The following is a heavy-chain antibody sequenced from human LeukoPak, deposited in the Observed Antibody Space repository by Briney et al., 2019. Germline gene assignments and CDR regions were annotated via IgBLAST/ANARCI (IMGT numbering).Heavy chain of an antibody. J-gene: IGHJ6*02. CDR3: ARDAPGEQRDYYGMDV. D-gene: IGHD1/OR15-1a*01. V-gene: IGHV3-30-3*01. CDR2: ISYDGSNK. CDR1: GFTFSSYD. Sequence: PGRSLRLSCAASGFTFSSYDMHWVRQAPGKGLEWVAVISYDGSNKHYADSVKGRFTISRDNSKNTLYLQMNSLRAEDTAVYYCARDAPGEQRDYYGMDVWGQGTTVTVSS.